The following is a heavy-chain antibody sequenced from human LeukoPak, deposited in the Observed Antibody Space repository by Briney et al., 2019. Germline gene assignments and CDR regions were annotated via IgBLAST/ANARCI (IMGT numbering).Heavy chain of an antibody. CDR1: GGSISSGGYS. V-gene: IGHV4-30-2*01. Sequence: SETLSLTCAVSGGSISSGGYSWSWIRQPPGKGLEWIVYIYHSGSTYYNPSLKSRVTISVDRSKNQFSLKLSSVTAADTAVYYCARASTEYYDFWSGQRPVWYFDLWGRGTLVTVSS. CDR2: IYHSGST. D-gene: IGHD3-3*01. CDR3: ARASTEYYDFWSGQRPVWYFDL. J-gene: IGHJ2*01.